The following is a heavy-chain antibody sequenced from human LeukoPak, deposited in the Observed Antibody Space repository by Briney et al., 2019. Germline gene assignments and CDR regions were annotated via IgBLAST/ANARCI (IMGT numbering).Heavy chain of an antibody. CDR2: IKGDGSQK. V-gene: IGHV3-7*01. CDR3: ARDVNPRLVNYYDGSGHYFDGFDI. Sequence: GGSLRLSCAASGFTFNNYWMTWVRQAPGKGLEWVANIKGDGSQKHYVDSVEGRFTISRDNAENSLYLQMNSLRAEDTAVYYCARDVNPRLVNYYDGSGHYFDGFDIWGQGTLVTVSS. CDR1: GFTFNNYW. J-gene: IGHJ3*02. D-gene: IGHD3-22*01.